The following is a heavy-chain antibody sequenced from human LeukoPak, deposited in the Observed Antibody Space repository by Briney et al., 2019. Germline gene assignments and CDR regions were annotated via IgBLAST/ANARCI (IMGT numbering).Heavy chain of an antibody. D-gene: IGHD3-22*01. V-gene: IGHV4-59*01. CDR3: ARDLYDTSTYYYVDAVDI. J-gene: IGHJ3*02. Sequence: PSETLSLTCTVSGVSISNYYWSWIRQPPGKGLERIGYIHYSGSTNYNPSLKSRVTISVDTSKKQFSLKLSSVTAADTAMYYCARDLYDTSTYYYVDAVDIWGRGTMVTVSS. CDR1: GVSISNYY. CDR2: IHYSGST.